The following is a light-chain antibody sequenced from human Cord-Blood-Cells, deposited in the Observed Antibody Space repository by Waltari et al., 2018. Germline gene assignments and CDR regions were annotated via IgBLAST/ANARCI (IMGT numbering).Light chain of an antibody. V-gene: IGKV4-1*01. Sequence: DIVMTQSPDSLAVSLGERATINCKSSQSVLYSSNNNNYLAWYQQKPGQPPKLLIYWASTRESGVPDRFSCSGSGTDFTLTISSLQAEDVAVYYCQQYDSTPYTFGQGTKLEIK. CDR1: QSVLYSSNNNNY. CDR2: WAS. CDR3: QQYDSTPYT. J-gene: IGKJ2*01.